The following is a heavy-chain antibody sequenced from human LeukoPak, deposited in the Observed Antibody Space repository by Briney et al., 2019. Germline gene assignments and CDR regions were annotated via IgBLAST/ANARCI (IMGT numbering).Heavy chain of an antibody. CDR1: GFTFSDYY. Sequence: GGSLRLSCAASGFTFSDYYMSWIRQAPGKGLEWVSYISSSGSTIYYAASGKGRFTISRDNSKNTLYLQMNSLRAEDTAVYYCAKVSIWSAHSFDYWGQGTLATVSS. CDR3: AKVSIWSAHSFDY. D-gene: IGHD3-3*01. J-gene: IGHJ4*02. CDR2: ISSSGSTI. V-gene: IGHV3-11*01.